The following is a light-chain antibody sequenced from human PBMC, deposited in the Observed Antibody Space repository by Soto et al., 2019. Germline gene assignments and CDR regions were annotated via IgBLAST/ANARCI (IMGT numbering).Light chain of an antibody. CDR1: QSLLHSNGYNY. Sequence: DIVMTQSPLSLPVTPVEPASISCRSSQSLLHSNGYNYLDWYLQKPGQSPQLLIYLGSNRSSGVPARFSGSGSGTDFTMKISRVEAEDVGVYYCMRALQTPYTFGQGTKLAIK. V-gene: IGKV2-28*01. CDR2: LGS. CDR3: MRALQTPYT. J-gene: IGKJ2*01.